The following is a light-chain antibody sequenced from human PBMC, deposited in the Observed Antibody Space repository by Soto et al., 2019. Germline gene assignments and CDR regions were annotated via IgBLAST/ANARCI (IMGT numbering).Light chain of an antibody. CDR2: DAS. CDR1: EIISPW. V-gene: IGKV1-5*01. Sequence: DIQMTQSPSTLSASVGDRVTITCRASEIISPWLAWYQQKPGKAPKLLIYDASSLQSGVPSRFSGSGSGTDFTLTISSLEPDDFATYYCQQYNSYSGTFGQGTKVDI. CDR3: QQYNSYSGT. J-gene: IGKJ1*01.